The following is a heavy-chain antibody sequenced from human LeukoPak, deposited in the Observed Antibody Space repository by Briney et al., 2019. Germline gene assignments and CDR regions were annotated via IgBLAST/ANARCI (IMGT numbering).Heavy chain of an antibody. CDR2: INHSGST. V-gene: IGHV4-34*01. CDR3: ARALGYSSGHHGSAY. D-gene: IGHD6-19*01. Sequence: PSETLSLTCAVYGGSFSGYYWSWIRQPPGKRLEWIGEINHSGSTNYNPSLKSRVTISVDTSKNQFSLKLSSVTAADTAVYYCARALGYSSGHHGSAYWGQGTLVTVSS. J-gene: IGHJ4*02. CDR1: GGSFSGYY.